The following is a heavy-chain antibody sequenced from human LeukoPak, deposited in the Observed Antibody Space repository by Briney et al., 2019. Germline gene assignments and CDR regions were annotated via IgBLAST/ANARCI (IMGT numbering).Heavy chain of an antibody. CDR1: GGSISSGNYY. J-gene: IGHJ3*02. CDR2: IYYSGTT. Sequence: SETLSLTCTVSGGSISSGNYYWGWIRQLPGKGLEWIGSIYYSGTTYYNPSLKSRVTISVDTSKNQFSLRLSSVTAADTAVYYCARLMYSSGWYSAFDIWGQGTMVTVSS. CDR3: ARLMYSSGWYSAFDI. V-gene: IGHV4-39*01. D-gene: IGHD6-19*01.